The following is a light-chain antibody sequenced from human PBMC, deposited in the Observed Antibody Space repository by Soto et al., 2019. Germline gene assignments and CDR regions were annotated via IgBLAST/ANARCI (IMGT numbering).Light chain of an antibody. CDR1: SSDVGSYDY. CDR2: DVN. J-gene: IGLJ1*01. Sequence: QSALTQPASVSGSPGQSITFSCTGTSSDVGSYDYVSWHQQHPGKAPKLIIYDVNNRPSGVPSRFSGSKSGNTASLTISGLHTEDEADYYCCAYSTSGTQVFGTGTKVTVL. V-gene: IGLV2-14*03. CDR3: CAYSTSGTQV.